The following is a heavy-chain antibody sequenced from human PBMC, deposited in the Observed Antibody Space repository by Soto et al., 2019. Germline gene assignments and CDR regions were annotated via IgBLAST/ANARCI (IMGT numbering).Heavy chain of an antibody. Sequence: GGSLRLSCAASGFTFSDYYMSWIRQAPGKGLEWVSYISSSSSYTNYADSVKGRFTISRDNAKNSLYLQMNSLRAEDTAVYYCARDVPIYDSSGYYSPYFDYWGQGTLVTVSS. J-gene: IGHJ4*02. D-gene: IGHD3-22*01. CDR2: ISSSSSYT. CDR1: GFTFSDYY. V-gene: IGHV3-11*06. CDR3: ARDVPIYDSSGYYSPYFDY.